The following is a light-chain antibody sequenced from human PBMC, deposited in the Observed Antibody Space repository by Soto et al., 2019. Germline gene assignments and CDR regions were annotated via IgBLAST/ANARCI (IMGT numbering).Light chain of an antibody. Sequence: DIVMTQSPDSLAVSLGERATINCKSSQSVLYSSNNKNYLAWYQQKPGQPPKLLIYWASTRESGVPDRISGSGSGTDFTLTISSLQAEDVAVYSCQQYYSTPPSFGGGTKVEIK. CDR1: QSVLYSSNNKNY. CDR3: QQYYSTPPS. CDR2: WAS. J-gene: IGKJ4*01. V-gene: IGKV4-1*01.